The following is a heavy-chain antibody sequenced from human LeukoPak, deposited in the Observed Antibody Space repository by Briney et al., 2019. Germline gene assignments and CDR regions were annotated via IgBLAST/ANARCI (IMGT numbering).Heavy chain of an antibody. CDR1: GFTFDDYA. J-gene: IGHJ5*02. Sequence: GGSLSLTCAASGFTFDDYAMHWVRQAPGKGLVWFSGVGWNSGGIVYADSVKGRFTISRDNAKNSLYLQMNSLGSEDTAFYYCVKVTAAGFVDHGGQGTLVTVS. V-gene: IGHV3-9*01. CDR2: VGWNSGGI. CDR3: VKVTAAGFVDH. D-gene: IGHD2-21*02.